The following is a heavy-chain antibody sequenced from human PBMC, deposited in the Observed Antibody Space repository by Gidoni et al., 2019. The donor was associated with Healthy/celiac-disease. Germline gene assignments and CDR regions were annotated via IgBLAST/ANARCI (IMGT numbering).Heavy chain of an antibody. CDR2: ISSSGSTI. J-gene: IGHJ6*02. D-gene: IGHD1-26*01. V-gene: IGHV3-11*01. CDR3: ASSGELLTYYYGMDV. CDR1: EFPFSDYS. Sequence: QVQLVESGGGLVKPGGSLRLSCAASEFPFSDYSMSWIRQAPGKGLEWVSYISSSGSTIYYADSVKGRFTISRDNAKNSLYLQMNSLRAEDTAVYYCASSGELLTYYYGMDVWGQGTTVTVSS.